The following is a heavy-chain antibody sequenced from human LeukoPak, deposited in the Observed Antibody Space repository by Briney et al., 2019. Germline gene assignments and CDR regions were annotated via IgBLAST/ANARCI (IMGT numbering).Heavy chain of an antibody. CDR3: ARDGIVGAIHYFDY. V-gene: IGHV3-30-3*01. Sequence: GRSLRLSCAASGFTFSSYAMHWVRQAPGKGLEWVAVISYDGGNKYYADSVKGRFTISRDNSKNTLYLQMNSLRAEDTAVYYCARDGIVGAIHYFDYWGQGTLVTVSS. CDR2: ISYDGGNK. D-gene: IGHD1-26*01. J-gene: IGHJ4*02. CDR1: GFTFSSYA.